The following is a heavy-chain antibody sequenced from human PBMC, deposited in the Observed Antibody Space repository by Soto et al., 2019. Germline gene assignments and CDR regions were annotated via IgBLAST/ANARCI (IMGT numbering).Heavy chain of an antibody. CDR2: ISSRSSYI. D-gene: IGHD2-15*01. Sequence: GGSLRLSCAASGFTFSSYSMNWVRQAPGKGLEWVSSISSRSSYIYYADSVKGRFTISRDNAKNSLYLQMNSLRAEDTAVYYCARAQTPDVWGQGTTVTVSS. V-gene: IGHV3-21*01. CDR3: ARAQTPDV. CDR1: GFTFSSYS. J-gene: IGHJ6*02.